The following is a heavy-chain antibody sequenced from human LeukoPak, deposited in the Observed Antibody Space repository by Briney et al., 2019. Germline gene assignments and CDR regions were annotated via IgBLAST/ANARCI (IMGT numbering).Heavy chain of an antibody. J-gene: IGHJ4*02. Sequence: GGSLRLSCAASGFTFSTYAMSWVRQAPGKGLEWVSGISGSGGSTFYADSVKGRFTISRDNSKNTLYLLMNSLRAEDTAVYYCAKDRAYYSDSSGYYLVRAYDYWGQGTLVTVSS. CDR2: ISGSGGST. D-gene: IGHD3-22*01. V-gene: IGHV3-23*01. CDR1: GFTFSTYA. CDR3: AKDRAYYSDSSGYYLVRAYDY.